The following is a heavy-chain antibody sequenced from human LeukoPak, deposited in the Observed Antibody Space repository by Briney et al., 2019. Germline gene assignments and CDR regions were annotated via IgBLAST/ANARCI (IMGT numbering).Heavy chain of an antibody. D-gene: IGHD3-22*01. Sequence: GGSLRLSCAASGFTFSSYAMSWVRQAPGKGLEWVSAISGSGGSTYYADSVKGRFTISRDNAKNTVNLQMNSLRAEDTAVYYCARDTSGYDSSGYYYPDLYYFDYWGQGTLVTVSS. CDR1: GFTFSSYA. V-gene: IGHV3-23*01. CDR2: ISGSGGST. J-gene: IGHJ4*02. CDR3: ARDTSGYDSSGYYYPDLYYFDY.